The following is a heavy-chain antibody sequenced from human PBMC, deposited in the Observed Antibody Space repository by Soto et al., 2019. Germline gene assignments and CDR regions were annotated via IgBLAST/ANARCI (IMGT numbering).Heavy chain of an antibody. D-gene: IGHD2-2*01. CDR1: GGSISSYY. V-gene: IGHV4-59*08. CDR3: ARLGGYCSSTSCYAGAYYYYYYMDV. CDR2: IYYSGST. Sequence: SLTCTASGGSISSYYWSWIRQPPGKGLEWIGYIYYSGSTNYNPSLKSRVTISVDTSKNQFSLKLSSVTAADTAVYYCARLGGYCSSTSCYAGAYYYYYYMDVWGKGTTVTVSS. J-gene: IGHJ6*03.